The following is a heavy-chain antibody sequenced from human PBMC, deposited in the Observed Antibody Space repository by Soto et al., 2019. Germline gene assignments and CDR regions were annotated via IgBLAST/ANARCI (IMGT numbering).Heavy chain of an antibody. Sequence: EVQLVESGGGLVQPGRSLRLSCAASGFTFDDYAMHWVRQAPGKGLEWVSGISWNSGSIGYADSVKGRFTISRDNAKNALYLQLNSMRAEDTALQYCARVGRSGGGEYEFGYWGPGTLVTVSS. CDR3: ARVGRSGGGEYEFGY. CDR2: ISWNSGSI. V-gene: IGHV3-9*01. J-gene: IGHJ4*02. D-gene: IGHD2-15*01. CDR1: GFTFDDYA.